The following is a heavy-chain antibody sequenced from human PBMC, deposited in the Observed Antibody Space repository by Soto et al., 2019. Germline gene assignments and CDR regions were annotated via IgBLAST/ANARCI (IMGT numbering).Heavy chain of an antibody. Sequence: GALRLSWAAPGCTFTTAWINWGRQAPGKGLEWVGRIKSKVDGGTTDFAAPVKGRFAISRDDSRSMMYMQMNSLKIEDTAVYYCTTDSDFITRLVRFDYWGRGTLNIVSS. CDR3: TTDSDFITRLVRFDY. V-gene: IGHV3-15*07. D-gene: IGHD3-3*01. CDR1: GCTFTTAW. CDR2: IKSKVDGGTT. J-gene: IGHJ4*01.